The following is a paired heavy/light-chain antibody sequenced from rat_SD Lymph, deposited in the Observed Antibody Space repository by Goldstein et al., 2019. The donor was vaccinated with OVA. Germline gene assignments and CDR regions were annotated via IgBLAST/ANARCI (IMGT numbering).Heavy chain of an antibody. CDR3: TRHWAMGITPYFFDY. CDR1: GFTFSDYG. V-gene: IGHV5-34*01. J-gene: IGHJ2*01. D-gene: IGHD1-9*01. Sequence: EVQLVESGGGSVQPGRSLKLSCLASGFTFSDYGVNWIRQAPGKGLEWIASISSGSSYIYYVDTVKGRFTISRDNAKNTLYLQMTSLRSEDTALYYCTRHWAMGITPYFFDYWGQGVMVTVSS. CDR2: ISSGSSYI.
Light chain of an antibody. CDR2: NTN. Sequence: DIQMTQSPSVLSASVGDRVTLNCKASQNINKYLNWYQQKLGEAPKLLIYNTNNLQTGIPSRFSGSGSGTDYTLTISSLQPEDVATYFCFQHNSWPLTFGSGTKLEIK. V-gene: IGKV22S1*01. J-gene: IGKJ5*01. CDR3: FQHNSWPLT. CDR1: QNINKY.